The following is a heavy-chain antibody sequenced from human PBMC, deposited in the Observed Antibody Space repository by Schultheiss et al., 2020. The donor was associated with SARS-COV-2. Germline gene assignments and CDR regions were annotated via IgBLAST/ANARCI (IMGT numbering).Heavy chain of an antibody. D-gene: IGHD4-11*01. Sequence: SETLSLTCTVSGGSISSGGYYWSWIRQHPGKGLEWIGYIYYSGSTYYNPSLKSRVTISVDTSKNQFSLNLRSLTAADTAVYYCARERDSWFDPWGQGTLVTVSS. CDR3: ARERDSWFDP. CDR1: GGSISSGGYY. CDR2: IYYSGST. J-gene: IGHJ5*02. V-gene: IGHV4-31*03.